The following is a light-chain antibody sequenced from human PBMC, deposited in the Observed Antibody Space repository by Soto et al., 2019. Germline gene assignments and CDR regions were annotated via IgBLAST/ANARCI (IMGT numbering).Light chain of an antibody. CDR2: LNSDGSH. V-gene: IGLV4-69*01. Sequence: QPVLTQSPSASASLGASVKLTCTLSSGHSSYAIAWHQQQPEKGPRYLMNLNSDGSHSKGDGIPDRFSGSSSGAERYLTISSLQSEDEADYYCQTWGTGIQVFGGGTKLTV. J-gene: IGLJ2*01. CDR1: SGHSSYA. CDR3: QTWGTGIQV.